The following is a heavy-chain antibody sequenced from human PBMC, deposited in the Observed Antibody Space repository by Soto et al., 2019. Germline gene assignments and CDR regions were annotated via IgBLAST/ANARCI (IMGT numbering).Heavy chain of an antibody. CDR3: ARAYSGRLPRRADYYYAMDV. D-gene: IGHD2-15*01. Sequence: GGSLRLSCAASGFTLSAYDMHWVRQAEGKGLEWVSALGAADDPYYLVSVKGRFTISRENAKNSLYLQMNNLRAGDTAVYYCARAYSGRLPRRADYYYAMDVWGQGTTVTVSS. V-gene: IGHV3-13*05. CDR1: GFTLSAYD. J-gene: IGHJ6*02. CDR2: LGAADDP.